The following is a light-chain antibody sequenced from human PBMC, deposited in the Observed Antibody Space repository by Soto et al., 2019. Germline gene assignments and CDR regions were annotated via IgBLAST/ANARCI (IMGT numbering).Light chain of an antibody. Sequence: QSVLTQPASVSGSPGQSITISCTGTSSDVGDYNYVSWYQQHPGKAPKLVIFDVSDRPSGVSNRFSGSKSSNTASLTISGLQAEDEADYYCSSYTSSSTRVFGTGTKLTVL. CDR1: SSDVGDYNY. V-gene: IGLV2-14*01. J-gene: IGLJ1*01. CDR2: DVS. CDR3: SSYTSSSTRV.